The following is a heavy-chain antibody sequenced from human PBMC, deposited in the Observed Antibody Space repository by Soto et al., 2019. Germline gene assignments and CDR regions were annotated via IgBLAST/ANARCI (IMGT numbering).Heavy chain of an antibody. V-gene: IGHV3-48*02. CDR3: VRDLNWGFDY. Sequence: LRLSCAASGFTFSSYSMNWVRQAPGKGLEWISYINSRSSVIRYADSVQGRFIISRDNAKNSLYLQMNSLKDEDSAVYYCVRDLNWGFDYWGLGALVTVSS. CDR1: GFTFSSYS. D-gene: IGHD7-27*01. J-gene: IGHJ4*02. CDR2: INSRSSVI.